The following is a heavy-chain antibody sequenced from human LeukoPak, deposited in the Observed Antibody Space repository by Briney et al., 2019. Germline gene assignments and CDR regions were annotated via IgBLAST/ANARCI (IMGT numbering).Heavy chain of an antibody. J-gene: IGHJ4*02. CDR3: ARDSSTIFGVVNPPFDY. CDR2: ISSSGSTI. V-gene: IGHV3-11*04. D-gene: IGHD3-3*01. Sequence: PGGSLRLSCAASGFTFSNAWMSWIRQAPGKGLEWVSYISSSGSTIYYADSVKGRFTISRDNAKNSLYLQMNSLRAEDTAVYYCARDSSTIFGVVNPPFDYWGQGTLVTVSS. CDR1: GFTFSNAW.